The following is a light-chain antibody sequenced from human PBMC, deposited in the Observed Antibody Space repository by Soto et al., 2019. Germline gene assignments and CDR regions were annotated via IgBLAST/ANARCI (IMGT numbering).Light chain of an antibody. Sequence: EILITQSPATLSVSPGERATLSCRASQSVSSNLAWIQQKPGQAPRLLIYGASTRAAGIPGRFSGSGSGTEFTLTIDRLQSEDFEVYYCQQYNNWPLTFGGGTKVDIK. CDR3: QQYNNWPLT. CDR1: QSVSSN. J-gene: IGKJ4*01. CDR2: GAS. V-gene: IGKV3-15*01.